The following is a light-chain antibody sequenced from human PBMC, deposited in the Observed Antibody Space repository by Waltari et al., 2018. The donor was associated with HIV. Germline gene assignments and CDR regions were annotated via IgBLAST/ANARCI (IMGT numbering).Light chain of an antibody. J-gene: IGKJ2*01. CDR3: QHYGGSPPYT. CDR1: QYVSSTY. Sequence: EIVLTQSPGPLSLSPGERATLSCSANQYVSSTYLAWYQKKPGQAPRLLIYSAGSRAAGIPDRFSGRGTGTDFTLAISRLEPDDCAVYYCQHYGGSPPYTFGQGTKLEIK. CDR2: SAG. V-gene: IGKV3-20*01.